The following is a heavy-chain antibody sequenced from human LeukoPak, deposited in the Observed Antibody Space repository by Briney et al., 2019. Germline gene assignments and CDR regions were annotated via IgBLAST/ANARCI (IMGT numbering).Heavy chain of an antibody. Sequence: ASVKVSCKASGYTFTAYYMHWVRQAPGQGLEWMGWINLNSGGTNYAQKFQGRVTMTRDTSISAAYMELSGLGSDDTAVYYCARVAGGDWYYFDFWGQGTLVTVSS. V-gene: IGHV1-2*02. CDR2: INLNSGGT. J-gene: IGHJ4*02. CDR1: GYTFTAYY. D-gene: IGHD2-21*02. CDR3: ARVAGGDWYYFDF.